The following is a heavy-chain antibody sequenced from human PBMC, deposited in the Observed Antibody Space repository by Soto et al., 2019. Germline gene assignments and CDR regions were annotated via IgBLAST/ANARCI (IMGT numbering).Heavy chain of an antibody. Sequence: EVQLLESGGALVQPGGSLRLACATSGLTFSGYSMGWVRQAPGKGLEWVSSIVARGITTYYADSVKGRFTTSRDNSKNTLYLQMSSLRDEDTAVYYCAKDLRGPEAGTWYFDLWGRGTLVTVSS. CDR1: GLTFSGYS. D-gene: IGHD6-13*01. J-gene: IGHJ2*01. CDR3: AKDLRGPEAGTWYFDL. V-gene: IGHV3-23*01. CDR2: IVARGITT.